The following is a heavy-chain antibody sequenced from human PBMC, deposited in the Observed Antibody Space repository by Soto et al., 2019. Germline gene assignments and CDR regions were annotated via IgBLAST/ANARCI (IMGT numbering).Heavy chain of an antibody. D-gene: IGHD3-9*01. CDR1: GFTFSSYA. Sequence: WSLRLSCAASGFTFSSYAMSWVRQAPGKGLEWVSAISGSGGSTYYADSVKGRFTIPRDNSKNTLYLQMNSLRAEDTAVYYCAKVFSAYFDWLLPLDYWGQGTLVTVSS. CDR2: ISGSGGST. CDR3: AKVFSAYFDWLLPLDY. J-gene: IGHJ4*02. V-gene: IGHV3-23*01.